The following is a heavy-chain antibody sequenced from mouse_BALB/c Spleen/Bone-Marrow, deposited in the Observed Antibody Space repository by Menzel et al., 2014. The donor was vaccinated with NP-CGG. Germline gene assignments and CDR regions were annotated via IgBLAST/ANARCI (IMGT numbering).Heavy chain of an antibody. J-gene: IGHJ2*01. CDR2: IHPGNSDT. D-gene: IGHD3-1*01. Sequence: EVKVVESGTVLARPGAAVKMSRKASGYTFSNYWMHWIKQRPGQGLEWIGTIHPGNSDTTYNQKFKGKAKLTAVTSTSTAYMELSSLTNEDSAVYYCTTLARNNFDYWGQGTTLTVST. CDR3: TTLARNNFDY. V-gene: IGHV1-5*01. CDR1: GYTFSNYW.